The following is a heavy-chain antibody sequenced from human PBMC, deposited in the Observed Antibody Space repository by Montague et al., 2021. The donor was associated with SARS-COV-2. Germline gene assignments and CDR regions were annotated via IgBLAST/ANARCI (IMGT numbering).Heavy chain of an antibody. CDR3: ARDYYDSTGLNWFDT. CDR1: GGSIITGSNFY. Sequence: TLSLTCAVSGGSIITGSNFYCGRIGQSAGRGLECIGRIYSSGGTNYNPPLKRRLTMSVDSSANQFSLKLTSVAAADTAVYYCARDYYDSTGLNWFDTWGQGLLVTVSS. D-gene: IGHD3-22*01. CDR2: IYSSGGT. J-gene: IGHJ5*02. V-gene: IGHV4-61*02.